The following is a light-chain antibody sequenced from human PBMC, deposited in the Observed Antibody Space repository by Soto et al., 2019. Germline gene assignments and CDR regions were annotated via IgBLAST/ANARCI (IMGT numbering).Light chain of an antibody. V-gene: IGKV3D-7*01. CDR2: GAS. CDR3: QQDYNLPPMHT. J-gene: IGKJ2*01. CDR1: QSVSSSY. Sequence: PGERVTLSCRASQSVSSSYLTWYHQKPGQAPRLLIYGASTRATSIPARFSGSGSGTDFTLTISSLQPEDFAVYYCQQDYNLPPMHTFGQGTKLEIK.